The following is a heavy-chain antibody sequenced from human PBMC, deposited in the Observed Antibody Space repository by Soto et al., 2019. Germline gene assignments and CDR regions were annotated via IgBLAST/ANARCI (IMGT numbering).Heavy chain of an antibody. J-gene: IGHJ5*02. CDR3: ARVPSP. Sequence: QLQLQESGSGLVKPSQTLSLTCAVSGGSISSGGYSWSWIRQPPGKGLEWIGYIYHSGSTYYTPSPXSXXTIPVDRSTNQFSLKLSSVTAAATAVYYCARVPSPWGQGTLVTVSS. CDR2: IYHSGST. V-gene: IGHV4-30-2*01. CDR1: GGSISSGGYS.